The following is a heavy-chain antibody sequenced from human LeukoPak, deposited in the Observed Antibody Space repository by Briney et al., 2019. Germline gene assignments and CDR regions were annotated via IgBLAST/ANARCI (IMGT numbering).Heavy chain of an antibody. D-gene: IGHD2-15*01. CDR1: GFTFSSYA. Sequence: PGGSLRLSCAASGFTFSSYAMSWVRQAPGKGLEWVSAISGSGGSTYYADSVKGQFTISRDNSKNTLYLQMNSLRAEDTAVYYCAKDAPALGYCSGGSCYSDAFDIWGQGTMVTVSS. CDR3: AKDAPALGYCSGGSCYSDAFDI. V-gene: IGHV3-23*01. J-gene: IGHJ3*02. CDR2: ISGSGGST.